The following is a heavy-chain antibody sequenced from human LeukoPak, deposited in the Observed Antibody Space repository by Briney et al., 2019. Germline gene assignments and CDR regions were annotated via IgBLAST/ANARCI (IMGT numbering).Heavy chain of an antibody. CDR2: ISYDGSNK. Sequence: GRSLRLSCAASGFTFSSYAMHWVRQAPDKGLEWVAVISYDGSNKYYADSVKGRFTISRDNSKNTLYLQMNSLRAEDTAVYYCSHSLGVYWGQGTLVTVSS. J-gene: IGHJ4*02. CDR1: GFTFSSYA. D-gene: IGHD3-10*01. CDR3: SHSLGVY. V-gene: IGHV3-30-3*01.